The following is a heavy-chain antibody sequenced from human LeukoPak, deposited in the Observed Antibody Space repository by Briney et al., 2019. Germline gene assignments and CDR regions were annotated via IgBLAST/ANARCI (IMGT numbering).Heavy chain of an antibody. CDR3: VRHGESGRHHAYFDS. J-gene: IGHJ4*02. V-gene: IGHV4-59*08. CDR2: IYYSGST. D-gene: IGHD3-10*01. Sequence: SETLSLTCTVSGGSLNSYYWGWLRQPTGKGLEWVGYIYYSGSTNYNSSLKSRVAVSVDTSKNQFSLKLSSVNAGDTAIYYCVRHGESGRHHAYFDSWGQGTLVTVSS. CDR1: GGSLNSYY.